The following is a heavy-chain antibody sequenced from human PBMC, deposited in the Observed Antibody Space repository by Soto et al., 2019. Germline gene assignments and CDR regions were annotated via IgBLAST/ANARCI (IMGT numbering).Heavy chain of an antibody. CDR2: ISGSGGST. CDR3: AKDKISGIVVVTAIPDNWFDP. D-gene: IGHD2-21*02. J-gene: IGHJ5*02. V-gene: IGHV3-23*01. CDR1: GFTFSSYA. Sequence: GGSLRLSCAASGFTFSSYAMSWVRQAPGKGLEWVSAISGSGGSTYYADSVKGRFTISRDNSKNTLYLQMNSLRAEDTAVYYCAKDKISGIVVVTAIPDNWFDPWGQGTLVTVSS.